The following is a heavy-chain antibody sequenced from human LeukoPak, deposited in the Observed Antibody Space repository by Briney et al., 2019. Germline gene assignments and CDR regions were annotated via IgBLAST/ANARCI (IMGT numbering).Heavy chain of an antibody. J-gene: IGHJ4*02. CDR2: IRYDGSNK. CDR3: AKEGLDLDFWSGYYIDY. CDR1: GFTFSSYG. V-gene: IGHV3-30*02. D-gene: IGHD3-3*01. Sequence: GGSLRLSCAASGFTFSSYGMHWVRQAPGKGLEGVAFIRYDGSNKYYADSVKGRFTISRDNSKNTLYLQMNSLRAEDTAVYYCAKEGLDLDFWSGYYIDYWGQGTLVTVSS.